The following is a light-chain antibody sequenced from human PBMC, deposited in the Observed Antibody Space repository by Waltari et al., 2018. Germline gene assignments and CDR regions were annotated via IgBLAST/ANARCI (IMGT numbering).Light chain of an antibody. CDR1: DGHSNYA. V-gene: IGLV4-69*01. Sequence: QPLLTQSPSASASLGASVTLTCTLSDGHSNYAIAWHQQQPGKGPRYLMKVNNDGSHNKGDGIPDRFAGSSSGTERYLTTSSLQSDDEADYFCQTWDTGIVLFGGGTRLTVL. CDR2: VNNDGSH. J-gene: IGLJ2*01. CDR3: QTWDTGIVL.